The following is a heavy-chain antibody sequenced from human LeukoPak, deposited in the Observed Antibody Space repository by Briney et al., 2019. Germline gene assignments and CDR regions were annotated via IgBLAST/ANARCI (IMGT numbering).Heavy chain of an antibody. V-gene: IGHV4-4*02. CDR2: IYHGGST. Sequence: SETLSLTCAVSGGSISSSNWWGWVRQPPGKGLEWIGEIYHGGSTNYNPSLKSRVSISVDKSKNQFSLKLSSVTAADRAVYYCATCIAVAGINYFDYWGQGTLVTVSS. CDR3: ATCIAVAGINYFDY. CDR1: GGSISSSNW. J-gene: IGHJ4*02. D-gene: IGHD6-19*01.